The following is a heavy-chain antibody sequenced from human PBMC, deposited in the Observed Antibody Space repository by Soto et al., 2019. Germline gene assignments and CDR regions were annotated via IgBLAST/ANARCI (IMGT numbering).Heavy chain of an antibody. CDR3: ARRYGYSFDY. V-gene: IGHV4-39*07. Sequence: SETLSLTCTVSGGSISSSSYYWGWIRQPPGKGLEWIGSIYYSGNTYYNPSLKSRVTISVDTSKNQFSLNLSFVTAADTAVYYCARRYGYSFDYWGQGTLVTVSS. J-gene: IGHJ4*02. CDR1: GGSISSSSYY. CDR2: IYYSGNT. D-gene: IGHD1-1*01.